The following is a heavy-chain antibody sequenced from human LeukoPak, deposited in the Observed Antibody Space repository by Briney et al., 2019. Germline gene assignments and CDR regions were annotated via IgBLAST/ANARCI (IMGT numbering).Heavy chain of an antibody. J-gene: IGHJ4*02. V-gene: IGHV3-7*01. Sequence: GGSLRLSCAASGFTFSSYWMSWVRQAPGKGLEWVANIKQDGSEKYYVDSVKGRFTISRDNAKNSLYLQMNSLRAEDTAVYYCARERHSSGWYDSDYWGQGTLVTVSS. CDR2: IKQDGSEK. D-gene: IGHD6-19*01. CDR3: ARERHSSGWYDSDY. CDR1: GFTFSSYW.